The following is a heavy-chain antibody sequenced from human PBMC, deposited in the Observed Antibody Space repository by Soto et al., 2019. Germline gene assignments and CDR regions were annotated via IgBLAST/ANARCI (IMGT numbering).Heavy chain of an antibody. V-gene: IGHV3-30*18. CDR3: AKELAYGDFWRGLEN. Sequence: QVQLVESGGGVVQPGRSLRLSCAASGFSFSSYAMHWVRQAPGKGLEWVAIISHDGNIKRYADFVEGRFIVFRDNSNNNMLMQMESLKTDDTAVYYRAKELAYGDFWRGLENWGQGTLVSVAS. J-gene: IGHJ4*02. D-gene: IGHD3-3*01. CDR1: GFSFSSYA. CDR2: ISHDGNIK.